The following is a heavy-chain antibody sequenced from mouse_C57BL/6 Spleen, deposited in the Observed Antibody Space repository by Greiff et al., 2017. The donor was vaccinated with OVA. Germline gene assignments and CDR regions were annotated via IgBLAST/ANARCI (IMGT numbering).Heavy chain of an antibody. CDR3: ARGEFAY. J-gene: IGHJ3*01. CDR1: GFTFSDYY. V-gene: IGHV5-12*01. CDR2: ISNGGGST. Sequence: EVKLVESGGGLVQPGGSLKLSCAASGFTFSDYYMYWVRQTPEKRLEWVAYISNGGGSTYYPDTVKGRFTISRDNAKNTLYLQMSRLKSEDTAMYYCARGEFAYWGQGTLVTVSA.